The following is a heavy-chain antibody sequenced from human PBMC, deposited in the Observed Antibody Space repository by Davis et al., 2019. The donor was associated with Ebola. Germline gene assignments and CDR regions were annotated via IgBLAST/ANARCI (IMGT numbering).Heavy chain of an antibody. CDR1: GFTFSDHY. J-gene: IGHJ4*02. CDR2: TRNRANSYTT. D-gene: IGHD1-26*01. Sequence: GESLKISCAASGFTFSDHYMDWVRQAPGKGLEWLGRTRNRANSYTTEYAASVKGRFTISRDDSKNPRYLQMNSLTTEDTAVYYCARATRGTYLLNYWGQGTLVTVSS. V-gene: IGHV3-72*01. CDR3: ARATRGTYLLNY.